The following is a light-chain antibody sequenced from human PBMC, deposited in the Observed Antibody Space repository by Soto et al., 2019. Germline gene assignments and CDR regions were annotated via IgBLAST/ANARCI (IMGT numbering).Light chain of an antibody. J-gene: IGKJ5*01. CDR1: QSVHSY. CDR2: DAS. CDR3: QQRYSWHPIT. Sequence: EIVLTQSPDTLSLSPGERATLSCRASQSVHSYLAWYQQKPGQAPRRLIYDASNRATGIPARFSGSGSGTDFTLTISVLEPEHFGVYYCQQRYSWHPITSGQGTRLEI. V-gene: IGKV3-11*01.